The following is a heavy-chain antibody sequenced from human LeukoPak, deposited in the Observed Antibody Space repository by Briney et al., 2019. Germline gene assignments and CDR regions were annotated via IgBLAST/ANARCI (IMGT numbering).Heavy chain of an antibody. Sequence: SETLSLTCAVYGGSFSGYYWSWIRQPPGKGLERIGEINHSGSTNYNPSLKSRVTISVDTSKNQFSLKLSSVTAADTAVYYCARLNRIVLMVYAKYYFDYWGQGTLVTVSS. J-gene: IGHJ4*02. D-gene: IGHD2-8*01. CDR3: ARLNRIVLMVYAKYYFDY. CDR1: GGSFSGYY. CDR2: INHSGST. V-gene: IGHV4-34*01.